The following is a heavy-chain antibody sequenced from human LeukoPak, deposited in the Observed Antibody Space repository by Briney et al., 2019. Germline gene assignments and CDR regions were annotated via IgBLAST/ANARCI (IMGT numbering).Heavy chain of an antibody. J-gene: IGHJ6*02. CDR2: ISYDGSNK. D-gene: IGHD6-19*01. CDR3: ARGDVAVAGPPYYYYYSMDV. CDR1: GFTFSSYA. Sequence: PGGSLRLSCAASGFTFSSYAMHWVRQAPGKGLEWVAVISYDGSNKYYADSVKGRFTISRDNSKNTLYLQMNSLRAEDTAVYYCARGDVAVAGPPYYYYYSMDVWGQGTTVTVSS. V-gene: IGHV3-30*04.